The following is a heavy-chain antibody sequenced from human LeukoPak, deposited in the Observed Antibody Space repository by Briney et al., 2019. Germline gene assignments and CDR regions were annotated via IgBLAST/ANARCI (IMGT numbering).Heavy chain of an antibody. V-gene: IGHV4-30-4*08. CDR2: IYYSGST. CDR3: AGFSSGSSMPFDY. D-gene: IGHD1-26*01. CDR1: GGSIRSGDYY. J-gene: IGHJ4*02. Sequence: PSETLSLTCTVSGGSIRSGDYYWSWIRQPPRKGLEWIGYIYYSGSTYYNPSLKSRVTISVDTSKNQFSLKLSSVTAADTAVYYCAGFSSGSSMPFDYWGQGTLVTVSS.